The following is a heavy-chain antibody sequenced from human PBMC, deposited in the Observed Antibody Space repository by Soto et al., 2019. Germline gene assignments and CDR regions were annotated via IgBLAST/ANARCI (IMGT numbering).Heavy chain of an antibody. Sequence: SETLSLTCTVSGGSITSSSYFWGWIRQPPGKGLEWIGSIYYSGNAYYNPSLKSRVTISVDTSKNQFSLKLNSVTAADTAVYYCARRLYYYDSSDQPLGWFDPWGQGTLVTVS. CDR3: ARRLYYYDSSDQPLGWFDP. V-gene: IGHV4-39*01. CDR2: IYYSGNA. D-gene: IGHD3-22*01. J-gene: IGHJ5*02. CDR1: GGSITSSSYF.